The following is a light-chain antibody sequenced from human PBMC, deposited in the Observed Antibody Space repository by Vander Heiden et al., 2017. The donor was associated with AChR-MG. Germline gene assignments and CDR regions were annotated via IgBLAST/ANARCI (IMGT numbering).Light chain of an antibody. V-gene: IGKV3-20*01. CDR3: HEYGSSAYT. J-gene: IGKJ2*01. CDR2: GAS. CDR1: QSVSSSY. Sequence: EIVLTQSPGTLSLSPGERATLSCRASQSVSSSYLAWYQQKPGQAPRLLIYGASSRATAIPDRFSGSASGTDFTLTISRLEPEDFAEYYCHEYGSSAYTFGQGSKLEIK.